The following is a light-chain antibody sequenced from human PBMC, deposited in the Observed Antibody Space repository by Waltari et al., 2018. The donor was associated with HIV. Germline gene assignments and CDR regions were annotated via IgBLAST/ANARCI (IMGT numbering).Light chain of an antibody. Sequence: DIQMTQSPPSLSPSIGGTITITCRAIQTLYNYLNWYQYKPGQVPKLLIYLDSTLNTGVPSRFSGGGSGTSFSLTVSGVQAEDLATYFCQQTYSPPRTFGQGTRLE. J-gene: IGKJ5*01. CDR2: LDS. CDR3: QQTYSPPRT. CDR1: QTLYNY. V-gene: IGKV1-39*01.